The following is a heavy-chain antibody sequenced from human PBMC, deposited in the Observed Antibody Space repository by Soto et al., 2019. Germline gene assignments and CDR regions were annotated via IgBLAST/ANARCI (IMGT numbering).Heavy chain of an antibody. V-gene: IGHV3-23*01. D-gene: IGHD1-26*01. Sequence: GALRLTCSAPGFTFIIYAMSWVRQAPGKGLDWVSCISSSGGNTYYADSVKGRFTISRDNYKNTLYLQMNSLRAEDTAIYYCAKDREGGDYWGQGALVTVSS. CDR1: GFTFIIYA. CDR3: AKDREGGDY. J-gene: IGHJ4*02. CDR2: ISSSGGNT.